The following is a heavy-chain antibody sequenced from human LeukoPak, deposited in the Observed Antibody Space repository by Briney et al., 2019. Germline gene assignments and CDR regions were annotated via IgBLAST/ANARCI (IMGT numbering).Heavy chain of an antibody. J-gene: IGHJ5*02. CDR1: GYFIRSGFY. V-gene: IGHV4-38-2*02. CDR2: INHSGST. D-gene: IGHD3-10*01. CDR3: ARHRYYGSGSYILTWFDP. Sequence: PSETLSLTCTVSGYFIRSGFYWGWIRQPPGKGLEWIGEINHSGSTNYNPSLKSRVTISVDTSKNQFSLKLSSVTAADTAVYYCARHRYYGSGSYILTWFDPWGQGTLVTVSS.